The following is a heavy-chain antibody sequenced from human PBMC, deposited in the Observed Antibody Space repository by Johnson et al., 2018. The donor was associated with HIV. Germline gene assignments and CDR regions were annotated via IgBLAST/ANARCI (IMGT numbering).Heavy chain of an antibody. Sequence: VQLVESGGGLVQPGGSLRLSCAASGFTFSSYWMSWVRQAPGKGLEWVANIKQDGSEKYYVDSVKGRFTISRDNAKNSLYLQMNSLRAEDTAVYYRARVWIGDAFAIWGQGTMVTVSS. CDR1: GFTFSSYW. CDR2: IKQDGSEK. J-gene: IGHJ3*02. D-gene: IGHD2-2*03. V-gene: IGHV3-7*05. CDR3: ARVWIGDAFAI.